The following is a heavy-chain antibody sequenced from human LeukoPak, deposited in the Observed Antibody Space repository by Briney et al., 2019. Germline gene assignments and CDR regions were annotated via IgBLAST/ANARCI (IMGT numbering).Heavy chain of an antibody. D-gene: IGHD3-3*01. J-gene: IGHJ4*02. V-gene: IGHV3-23*01. CDR1: GFTFSSYA. Sequence: GGSLRLSCAASGFTFSSYAMSWVRQAPGKGLEWVSAISGSGGSTYYADSVKGRFTISGDNSKNTLYLQMNSLRAEDTAVYYCASEGRVVILNSFFDYWGQGTLVTVSS. CDR2: ISGSGGST. CDR3: ASEGRVVILNSFFDY.